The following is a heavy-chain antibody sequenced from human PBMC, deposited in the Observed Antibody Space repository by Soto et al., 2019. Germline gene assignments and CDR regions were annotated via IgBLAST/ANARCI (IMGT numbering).Heavy chain of an antibody. CDR1: GGSITNNDYY. V-gene: IGHV4-39*01. Sequence: SETLSLTCIVSGGSITNNDYYWGWIRRPPGKGLEWIGTIHYSGGASYNPSLKSRVIISADTSKNQFSLRLSSVTAADTAVYYCARRTTLYASESSRLDPWGQGAMVTVYS. J-gene: IGHJ5*02. D-gene: IGHD1-7*01. CDR3: ARRTTLYASESSRLDP. CDR2: IHYSGGA.